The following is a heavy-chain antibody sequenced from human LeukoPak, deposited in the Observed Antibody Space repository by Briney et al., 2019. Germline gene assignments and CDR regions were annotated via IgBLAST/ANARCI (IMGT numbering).Heavy chain of an antibody. CDR1: GGSISSGDYY. J-gene: IGHJ4*02. CDR3: ARVAYYDSSGYFPPNTPVDY. V-gene: IGHV4-30-4*01. D-gene: IGHD3-22*01. CDR2: IYYSGST. Sequence: SETLSLTCTVSGGSISSGDYYWSWIRQPPGKSLEWIGYIYYSGSTYYNPSLKSRVTILVDTSKNQFSLKLSSVTAADTAVYYCARVAYYDSSGYFPPNTPVDYWGQGTLVTVSS.